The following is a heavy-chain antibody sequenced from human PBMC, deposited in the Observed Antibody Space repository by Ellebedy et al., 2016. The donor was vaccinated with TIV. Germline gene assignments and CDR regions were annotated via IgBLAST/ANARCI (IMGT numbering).Heavy chain of an antibody. Sequence: PGGSLRLSSAASGFTFSSYWMNWVRQAPGKGLEWVANINQDGSEKYYVDSVKGRFTISRDNAKNSLCLQMNSLRAEDTAVYYCARFSGYDYWGQGTLVTVSS. D-gene: IGHD5-12*01. CDR1: GFTFSSYW. CDR2: INQDGSEK. CDR3: ARFSGYDY. J-gene: IGHJ4*02. V-gene: IGHV3-7*03.